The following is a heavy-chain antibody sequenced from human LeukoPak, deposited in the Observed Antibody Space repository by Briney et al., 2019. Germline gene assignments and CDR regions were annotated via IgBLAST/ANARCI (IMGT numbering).Heavy chain of an antibody. CDR2: SNYDGTTT. V-gene: IGHV3-74*01. Sequence: GGSLRICGTASGFNFSSYWMHWVRQAPVKGLVRISRSNYDGTTTSYAGSVKGRFTISRDNAKNTLYLQMNSLRAEDTAAFYCGRGRPRGYSGYVIDYWGQGTPITVSS. D-gene: IGHD5-12*01. J-gene: IGHJ4*02. CDR3: GRGRPRGYSGYVIDY. CDR1: GFNFSSYW.